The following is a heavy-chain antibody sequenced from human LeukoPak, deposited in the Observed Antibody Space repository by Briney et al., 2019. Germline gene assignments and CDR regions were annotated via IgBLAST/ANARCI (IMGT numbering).Heavy chain of an antibody. J-gene: IGHJ6*02. V-gene: IGHV3-64D*09. CDR2: ISDSGGST. D-gene: IGHD2-15*01. Sequence: GGSLRLSCAASGFPFSSYAMHWVRQAPGKGLEYVSAISDSGGSTYYADSVKGRFTISRDNSKNTLYLQMSSLRAEDTAVYFCVRGYSFGPYGMDVWGQGTAVTVSS. CDR3: VRGYSFGPYGMDV. CDR1: GFPFSSYA.